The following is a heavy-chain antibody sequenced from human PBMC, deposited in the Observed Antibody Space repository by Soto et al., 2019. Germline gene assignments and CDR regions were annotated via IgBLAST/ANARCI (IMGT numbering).Heavy chain of an antibody. V-gene: IGHV1-58*01. CDR1: GFTFTSSA. CDR2: IVVGSGNT. D-gene: IGHD2-15*01. Sequence: SVKVSCKASGFTFTSSAVQWVRQARGQRIEWIGWIVVGSGNTNYAQKFQERVTITRDMSTSTAYMELSSLRSEDTAVYYCAADARAASNYYYYVMDLWGQGTPVTVSS. CDR3: AADARAASNYYYYVMDL. J-gene: IGHJ6*02.